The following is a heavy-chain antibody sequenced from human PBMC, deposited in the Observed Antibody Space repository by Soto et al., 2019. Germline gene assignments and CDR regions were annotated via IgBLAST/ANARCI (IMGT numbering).Heavy chain of an antibody. CDR2: IYYSGST. CDR3: ASDSGSYSRDY. J-gene: IGHJ4*02. CDR1: GGSISSSSYY. D-gene: IGHD1-26*01. Sequence: QLQLQESGPGLVKPSETLFLTCTVSGGSISSSSYYWGWIRQPPGKGLEWIGSIYYSGSTYYNPSLKSRVTISVDTSKNQFSLKLSSVAAADTAVYYCASDSGSYSRDYWGQGTLVTVSS. V-gene: IGHV4-39*01.